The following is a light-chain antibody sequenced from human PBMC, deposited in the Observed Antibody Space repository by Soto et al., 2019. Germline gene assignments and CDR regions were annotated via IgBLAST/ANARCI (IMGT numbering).Light chain of an antibody. V-gene: IGKV1-5*03. J-gene: IGKJ1*01. Sequence: DIQMTQSPSTLSASVGDRVTITCRASQSITDWLAWYQQKPGKAPKFLIYKASNLEGGGPSRFSGSGSGTEFTLTISSVQPDDFTTKYCQYWDDYSWTFGQGTKVEIK. CDR1: QSITDW. CDR2: KAS. CDR3: QYWDDYSWT.